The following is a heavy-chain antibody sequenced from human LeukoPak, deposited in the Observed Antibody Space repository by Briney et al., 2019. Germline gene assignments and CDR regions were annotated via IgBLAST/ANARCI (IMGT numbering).Heavy chain of an antibody. CDR2: ISGSGGST. Sequence: PGGSLRLPCAASGFTFSSYAMSWVRQAPGKGLEWVSAISGSGGSTYYADSVEGRFTISRDNSKNTLYLQMNSLRGEDTAVYHCAKASAGYYDTSGYPFQHWGQGTLVTVSS. CDR3: AKASAGYYDTSGYPFQH. CDR1: GFTFSSYA. D-gene: IGHD3-22*01. V-gene: IGHV3-23*01. J-gene: IGHJ1*01.